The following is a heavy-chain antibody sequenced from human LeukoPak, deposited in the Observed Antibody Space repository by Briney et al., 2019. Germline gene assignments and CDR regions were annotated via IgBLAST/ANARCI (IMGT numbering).Heavy chain of an antibody. Sequence: SETLSLTCTVSGGSISTDYWGWIRQPPGKGLEWIGSIYYSGSTYYNPSLKSRVTISVDTSKNQFSLKLSSVTAADTAVYYCARGDYGGNLHYWGQGTLVTVSS. V-gene: IGHV4-39*07. J-gene: IGHJ4*02. D-gene: IGHD4-23*01. CDR3: ARGDYGGNLHY. CDR1: GGSISTDY. CDR2: IYYSGST.